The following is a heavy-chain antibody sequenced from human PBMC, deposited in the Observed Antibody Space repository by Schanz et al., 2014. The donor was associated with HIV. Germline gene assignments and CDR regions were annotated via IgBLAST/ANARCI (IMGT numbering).Heavy chain of an antibody. CDR3: AKVAIHSSGWLPFDY. CDR1: GFTLSSYW. CDR2: IYSAGTT. V-gene: IGHV3-66*01. Sequence: EVQLVESGGGLVKPGRSLRLSCAASGFTLSSYWMSWVRQAPGKGLEWVSIIYSAGTTYYTDSVKGRFTISRDNSKNTLYLQMNSLGAEDTAVYYCAKVAIHSSGWLPFDYWGQGTLVTVSS. D-gene: IGHD6-19*01. J-gene: IGHJ4*02.